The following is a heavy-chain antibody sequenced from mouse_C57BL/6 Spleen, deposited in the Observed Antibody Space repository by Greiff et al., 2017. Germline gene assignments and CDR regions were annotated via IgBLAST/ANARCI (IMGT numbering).Heavy chain of an antibody. CDR1: GFTFSDYY. J-gene: IGHJ1*03. D-gene: IGHD2-3*01. Sequence: EVMLVESEGGLVQPGSSMKLSCTASGFTFSDYYMAWVRQVPEKGLEWVANINYDGSSTYYLDSLKSRFIISRDNAKNILYLQMSSLKSEDTATYYCARDPSYDGYPYWYFDVWGTGTTVTVSS. CDR3: ARDPSYDGYPYWYFDV. V-gene: IGHV5-16*01. CDR2: INYDGSST.